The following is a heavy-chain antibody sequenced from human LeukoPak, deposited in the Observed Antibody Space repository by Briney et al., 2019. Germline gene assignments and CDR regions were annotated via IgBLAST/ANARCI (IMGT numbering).Heavy chain of an antibody. CDR2: LNPSGGSS. CDR1: GYTVTSHY. V-gene: IGHV1-46*01. D-gene: IGHD6-13*01. Sequence: GASVKVSCKASGYTVTSHYMHWVRQAPGQGLEWMAILNPSGGSSSYAQKFRGRATLTRATSTSTVYMELSSLRSEDTAVYYCARGWDSSSWYGALIDYWGQGTLVTVSS. J-gene: IGHJ4*02. CDR3: ARGWDSSSWYGALIDY.